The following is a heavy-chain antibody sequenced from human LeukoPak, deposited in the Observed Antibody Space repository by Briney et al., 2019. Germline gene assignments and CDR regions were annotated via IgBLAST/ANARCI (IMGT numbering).Heavy chain of an antibody. V-gene: IGHV3-23*01. CDR3: AKGGHYSFFDY. CDR2: ISGDGTET. Sequence: GGSLRLSRAASGLTFRNYAMTWVRQAPGKGLDWVSTISGDGTETFYADSVRGRYTISRDNSKNTLYLQMSSLRAGDTAVYYCAKGGHYSFFDYWGQGTLVTVSS. D-gene: IGHD3-10*01. CDR1: GLTFRNYA. J-gene: IGHJ4*02.